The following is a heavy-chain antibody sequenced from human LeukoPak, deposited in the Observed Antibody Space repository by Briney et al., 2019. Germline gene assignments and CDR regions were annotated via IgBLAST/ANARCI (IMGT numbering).Heavy chain of an antibody. J-gene: IGHJ4*02. CDR3: ARQGTGIAAAGTYDY. CDR1: GYSFPNYW. Sequence: GESLKIPFNGSGYSFPNYWILRGRQMPAKGLEWMMNRDPGNSDTRYSPSFQGQVTISADKSISAAYLQWSSLKASDSAMYYCARQGTGIAAAGTYDYWGQGSLVTVSS. D-gene: IGHD6-13*01. CDR2: RDPGNSDT. V-gene: IGHV5-51*01.